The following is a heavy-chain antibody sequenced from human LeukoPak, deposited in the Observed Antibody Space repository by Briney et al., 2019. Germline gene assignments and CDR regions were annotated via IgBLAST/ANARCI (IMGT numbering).Heavy chain of an antibody. D-gene: IGHD4-17*01. J-gene: IGHJ2*01. CDR3: ARDRHGDTGDWSFDL. V-gene: IGHV3-7*01. CDR2: INQDGSEK. CDR1: GFTFSSYW. Sequence: PGGSLRLSCAASGFTFSSYWMSWVRQAPGKGLEWVANINQDGSEKYYVDSVKGRFTISRDNGRSSLFLQMNSLRVEDTAVYYCARDRHGDTGDWSFDLWGRGTLVTASS.